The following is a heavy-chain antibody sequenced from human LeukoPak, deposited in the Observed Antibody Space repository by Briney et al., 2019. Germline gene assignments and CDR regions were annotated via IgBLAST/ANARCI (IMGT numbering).Heavy chain of an antibody. J-gene: IGHJ5*02. Sequence: PGGSLRLSCATSGFTFSTYWMSWVRQAPGKGLEWVANINQDETQKYYVDSVRGRFTISRDNAKNSLSLQMNSLRAEDTAIYYCARSLIAVPNWFDPWGQGTLVTASS. CDR2: INQDETQK. V-gene: IGHV3-7*05. D-gene: IGHD6-19*01. CDR3: ARSLIAVPNWFDP. CDR1: GFTFSTYW.